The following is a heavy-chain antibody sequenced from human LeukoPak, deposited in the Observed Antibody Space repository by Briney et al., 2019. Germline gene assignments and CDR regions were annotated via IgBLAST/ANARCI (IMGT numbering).Heavy chain of an antibody. CDR2: IYYSGST. V-gene: IGHV4-31*03. CDR1: GVSISSGGYY. Sequence: SETLSLTCTVSGVSISSGGYYWSWLRQHPGKGLEWIGYIYYSGSTYYNPSLKSRVTISVDTSKNQFSLKLSSVTAADTAVYYCARDRAVAGTEAFDIWGRGTMVTVSS. J-gene: IGHJ3*02. CDR3: ARDRAVAGTEAFDI. D-gene: IGHD6-19*01.